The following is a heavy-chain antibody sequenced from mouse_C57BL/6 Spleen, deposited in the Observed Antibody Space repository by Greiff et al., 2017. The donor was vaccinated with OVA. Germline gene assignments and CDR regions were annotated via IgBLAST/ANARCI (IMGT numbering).Heavy chain of an antibody. CDR1: GYTFTSYW. D-gene: IGHD2-14*01. J-gene: IGHJ4*01. CDR2: INPSNGGT. Sequence: VQLQQAGRERGKSGEDVKLSCKASGYTFTSYWMHWVKQRPGQGLEWIGNINPSNGGTNYNEKFKSKATLTVDKSSSTADMQLSSLTSEDSAVYYCARWGTHYAMDYWGQGTSVTVSS. V-gene: IGHV1-53*01. CDR3: ARWGTHYAMDY.